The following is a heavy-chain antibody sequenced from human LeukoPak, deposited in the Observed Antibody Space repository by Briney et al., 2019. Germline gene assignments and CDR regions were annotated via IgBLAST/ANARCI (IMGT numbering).Heavy chain of an antibody. J-gene: IGHJ6*03. CDR2: IYPSGST. D-gene: IGHD3-10*01. CDR3: ARGFAERYYYYYMDV. CDR1: GGSISSGSYS. V-gene: IGHV4-61*02. Sequence: SQTLSLTCTVSGGSISSGSYSWSWIRQPAGKGLEWIGRIYPSGSTNYNPSLKSRVTISVDTSKNQFSLKPSSVTAAGTAVYYCARGFAERYYYYYMDVWGKGTTVTVSS.